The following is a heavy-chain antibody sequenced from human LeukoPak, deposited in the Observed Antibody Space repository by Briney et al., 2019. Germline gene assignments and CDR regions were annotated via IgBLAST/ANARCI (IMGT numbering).Heavy chain of an antibody. Sequence: SVKVSCKASGGTFSSYAISWVRQAPGQGLEWMGGIIPIFGTANYAQKFQGRVTITADKSTSTAYMELSSLRSEDTAVYYCARGRSDYSNYGAVGYYYYMDVWGKGTTVTVSS. CDR2: IIPIFGTA. D-gene: IGHD4-11*01. CDR1: GGTFSSYA. CDR3: ARGRSDYSNYGAVGYYYYMDV. V-gene: IGHV1-69*06. J-gene: IGHJ6*03.